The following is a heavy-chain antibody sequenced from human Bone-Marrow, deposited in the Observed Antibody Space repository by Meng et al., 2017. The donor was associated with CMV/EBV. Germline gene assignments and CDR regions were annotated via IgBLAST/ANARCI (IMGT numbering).Heavy chain of an antibody. D-gene: IGHD4-23*01. V-gene: IGHV1-2*02. CDR1: GYTFTDHN. CDR2: INPKSGGT. CDR3: ASGGTWNDC. J-gene: IGHJ4*02. Sequence: VSCKACGYTFTDHNIHWVRQAPGQGLEWMGGINPKSGGTSYAQSFQGRVTVTSDTSINTAYMELTGLTSDDTALYYCASGGTWNDCWGQGTLVTVSS.